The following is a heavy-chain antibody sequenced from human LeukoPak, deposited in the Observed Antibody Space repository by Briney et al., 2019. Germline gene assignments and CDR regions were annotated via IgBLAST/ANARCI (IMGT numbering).Heavy chain of an antibody. V-gene: IGHV1-2*02. CDR3: ARRYHYDTSAYYYGFNH. J-gene: IGHJ4*02. CDR2: INPNGGGT. Sequence: SVKVSCKVSGYTFTDYCMHWVRQAPGQGLEWMGWINPNGGGTNYAQQFQGRVTMTRDTSFNTGYMELSSLRSDDTAVYYCARRYHYDTSAYYYGFNHWGQGTLVTVSS. CDR1: GYTFTDYC. D-gene: IGHD3-22*01.